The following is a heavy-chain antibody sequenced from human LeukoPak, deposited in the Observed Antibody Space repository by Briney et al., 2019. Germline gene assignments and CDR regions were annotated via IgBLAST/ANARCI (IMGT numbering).Heavy chain of an antibody. CDR2: IYSRGST. CDR3: ACHNSGIYYYDSSGYLGY. Sequence: GGSLRLSCAASGFTVSSNYMSWVRQAPGKGLEWVSVIYSRGSTYYADSVKGRFTISRHNSKNTLYLQMNSLRAEDTAVYYCACHNSGIYYYDSSGYLGYWGQGTLVTVSS. D-gene: IGHD3-22*01. J-gene: IGHJ4*02. V-gene: IGHV3-53*04. CDR1: GFTVSSNY.